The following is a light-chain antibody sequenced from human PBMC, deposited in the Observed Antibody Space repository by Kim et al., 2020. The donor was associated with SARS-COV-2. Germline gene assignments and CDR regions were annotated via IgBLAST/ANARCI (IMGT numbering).Light chain of an antibody. CDR1: NIGSKS. J-gene: IGLJ3*02. CDR2: YDS. Sequence: SYELTQPPSVSVAPGKTARITCGGNNIGSKSVHWYQQKPGQAPVLVIYYDSDRPSGIPERFSGSNSGNTATLTISRVEAGDGADYYCQVWESSSDHRVFG. CDR3: QVWESSSDHRV. V-gene: IGLV3-21*01.